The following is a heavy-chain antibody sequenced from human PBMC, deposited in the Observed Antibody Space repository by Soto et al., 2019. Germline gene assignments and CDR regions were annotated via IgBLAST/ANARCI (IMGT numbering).Heavy chain of an antibody. CDR3: ALGGYNYGRPLDF. J-gene: IGHJ4*02. V-gene: IGHV4-59*02. CDR2: IYHSGKT. CDR1: GGSVSSYH. D-gene: IGHD5-18*01. Sequence: PSETLSLTCSVSGGSVSSYHCNWIRQAPGKGLEWLGYIYHSGKTFYNPALTGRVSMSLDTPKNQFSLTLNSVTAADTGLYFCALGGYNYGRPLDFWGQGTLVTV.